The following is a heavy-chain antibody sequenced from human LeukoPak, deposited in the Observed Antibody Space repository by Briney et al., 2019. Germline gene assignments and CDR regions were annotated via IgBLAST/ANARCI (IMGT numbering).Heavy chain of an antibody. CDR3: ARDGTYGSGSAPFDS. CDR1: GFTFSSYG. CDR2: IWYDGSNK. J-gene: IGHJ4*02. D-gene: IGHD3-10*01. Sequence: GGSLRLSCAASGFTFSSYGMHWVRQAPGKGLEWVAVIWYDGSNKYYADSVKGRFTISRDNSKNTLYLQVNSLRAEDTAVYYCARDGTYGSGSAPFDSWGQGTLVTVSS. V-gene: IGHV3-33*01.